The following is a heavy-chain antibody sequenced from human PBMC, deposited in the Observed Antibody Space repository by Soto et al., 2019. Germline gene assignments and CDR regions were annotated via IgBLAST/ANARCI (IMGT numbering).Heavy chain of an antibody. Sequence: EVQLVESGGGLVQPGRSLRLSCAASGFTFDDYAMHWVRQAPGKGLEWVSGISWNSGSIGYADSVKGRFTISRDNAKNSLYLQMNSLRAEDTALYYCAKDYGWELRSVFNYWGQGTLVTVSS. CDR3: AKDYGWELRSVFNY. V-gene: IGHV3-9*01. CDR2: ISWNSGSI. J-gene: IGHJ4*02. CDR1: GFTFDDYA. D-gene: IGHD1-26*01.